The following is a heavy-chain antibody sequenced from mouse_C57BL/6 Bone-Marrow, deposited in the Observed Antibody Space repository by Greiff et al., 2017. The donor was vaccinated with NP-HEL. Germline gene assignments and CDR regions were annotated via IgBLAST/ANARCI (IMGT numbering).Heavy chain of an antibody. CDR1: GFNIKDDY. CDR2: IDPENGDT. J-gene: IGHJ1*03. CDR3: TTFITTVPGYFDV. V-gene: IGHV14-4*01. Sequence: EVQLQQSGAELVRPGASVKLSCTASGFNIKDDYMHWVKQRPEQGLEWIGWIDPENGDTEYASKFQGKATITADTSSNTAYLQLSSLTSEDTAVYYCTTFITTVPGYFDVWGTGTTVTVSS. D-gene: IGHD1-1*01.